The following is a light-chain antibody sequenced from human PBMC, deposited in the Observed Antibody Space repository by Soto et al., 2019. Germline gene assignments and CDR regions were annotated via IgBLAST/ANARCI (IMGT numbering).Light chain of an antibody. J-gene: IGKJ3*01. Sequence: DIQLTQSPSFLSASVGDRVTITCQASQGISSNLAWYQQKPGKAPKLLIYAASTLQSGVPSRFSGSGSGTEFTLTISSLQPEDFATYYCQQLNSYPLTFGPGTKVDIK. CDR3: QQLNSYPLT. V-gene: IGKV1-9*01. CDR2: AAS. CDR1: QGISSN.